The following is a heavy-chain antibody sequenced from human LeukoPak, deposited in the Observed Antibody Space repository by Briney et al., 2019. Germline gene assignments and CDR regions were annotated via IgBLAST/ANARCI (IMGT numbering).Heavy chain of an antibody. CDR2: IYSSGST. CDR1: GGSISSISYY. CDR3: ARQGVVGATGFDY. D-gene: IGHD1-26*01. Sequence: PSETLSLTCSVSGGSISSISYYWGWLRQPPGRGGEGSGNIYSSGSTYNNPSLKRRVIISVDTSKNQFSLKLTSVTAADTAVYYCARQGVVGATGFDYWGQGTLVTVSS. V-gene: IGHV4-39*01. J-gene: IGHJ4*02.